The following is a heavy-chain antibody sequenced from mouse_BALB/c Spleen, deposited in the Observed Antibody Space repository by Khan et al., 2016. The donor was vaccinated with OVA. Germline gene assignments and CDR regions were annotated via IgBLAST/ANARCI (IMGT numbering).Heavy chain of an antibody. V-gene: IGHV2-4-1*01. CDR3: SRGLLGAMDY. CDR2: IWSGGST. Sequence: VKLKQSGPGLVEPSQSLSINCTVSGFSLTNYGVHWVRQSPGKGLEWLGMIWSGGSTDYNAAFISRLSIRKDNSKSHVFFKLISMQADDAAIYFWSRGLLGAMDYWGQGTSVTVSS. J-gene: IGHJ4*01. D-gene: IGHD1-1*01. CDR1: GFSLTNYG.